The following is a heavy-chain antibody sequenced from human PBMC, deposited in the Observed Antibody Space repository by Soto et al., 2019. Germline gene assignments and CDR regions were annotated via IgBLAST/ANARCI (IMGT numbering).Heavy chain of an antibody. CDR1: GDSISGFY. J-gene: IGHJ4*02. D-gene: IGHD6-19*01. V-gene: IGHV4-59*08. CDR2: IYYTGNT. Sequence: QVQLQESGPGLVKPSETLSLTCTVSGDSISGFYWSWIRQPPGKGLEWIGYIYYTGNTNYNPSLKSRFKISVDTSKNQFSLKLRSVTATDTAMYYCTRHRGSGYPYFDYWGQGTLVTVSS. CDR3: TRHRGSGYPYFDY.